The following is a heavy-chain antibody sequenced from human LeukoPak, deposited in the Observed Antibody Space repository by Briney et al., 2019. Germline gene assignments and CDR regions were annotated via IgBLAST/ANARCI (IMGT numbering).Heavy chain of an antibody. Sequence: SVKVSCKASGGTFTHFVISWLRQAPGQGLEWMGGVAPISGTPVYAQKFQDRVNITADTSTNTAYMEMSSLTSEDTAMYYCAREGEYYAESGNLIDAADVWGQGTMVIVSA. J-gene: IGHJ3*01. CDR1: GGTFTHFV. CDR2: VAPISGTP. D-gene: IGHD3-10*01. V-gene: IGHV1-69*06. CDR3: AREGEYYAESGNLIDAADV.